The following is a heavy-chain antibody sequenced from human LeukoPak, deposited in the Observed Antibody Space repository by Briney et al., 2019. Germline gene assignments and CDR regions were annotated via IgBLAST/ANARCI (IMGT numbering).Heavy chain of an antibody. CDR1: GYTFTSYY. CDR2: INPSGGST. J-gene: IGHJ6*02. Sequence: GASVKVSCKASGYTFTSYYMHWVRQAPGQGLEWMGIINPSGGSTSYAQKFQGRVTMTRDTSTSTVYMELSSLRSEDTAVYYCARDEPKSEDTYCSSTSCPIYYYYGMDVWGQGTTVTVSS. V-gene: IGHV1-46*01. D-gene: IGHD2-2*01. CDR3: ARDEPKSEDTYCSSTSCPIYYYYGMDV.